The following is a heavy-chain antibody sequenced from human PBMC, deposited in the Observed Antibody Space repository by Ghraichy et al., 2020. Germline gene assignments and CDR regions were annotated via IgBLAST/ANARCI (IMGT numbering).Heavy chain of an antibody. CDR2: IYSGGST. Sequence: LTCAASGFTVSSNYMSWVRQAPGKGLEWVSVIYSGGSTYYADSVKGRFTISRDNSKNTLYLQMNSLRAEDTAVYYCARQCSGGSCYLDAFDIWGQGTMVTVSS. J-gene: IGHJ3*02. V-gene: IGHV3-53*01. CDR3: ARQCSGGSCYLDAFDI. D-gene: IGHD2-15*01. CDR1: GFTVSSNY.